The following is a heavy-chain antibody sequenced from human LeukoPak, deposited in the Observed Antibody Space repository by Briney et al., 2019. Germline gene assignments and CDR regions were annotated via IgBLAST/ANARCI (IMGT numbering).Heavy chain of an antibody. CDR3: ARGVFSDY. D-gene: IGHD6-13*01. Sequence: SETLSLTCTVSSYSISSGYYWGWIRQTPGKGLEWIGSIYHSGITSYNPSLKSRVTISVDTSKNQFSLNLSSVTAAGTVVYYCARGVFSDYWGQGTLVTVSS. V-gene: IGHV4-38-2*02. CDR2: IYHSGIT. J-gene: IGHJ4*02. CDR1: SYSISSGYY.